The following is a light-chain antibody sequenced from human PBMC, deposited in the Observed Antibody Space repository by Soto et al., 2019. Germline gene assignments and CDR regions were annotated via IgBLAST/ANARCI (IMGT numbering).Light chain of an antibody. V-gene: IGLV2-11*01. CDR1: SSDVGSYNY. J-gene: IGLJ1*01. Sequence: SALTQPRSASGSPGQSVTVSCTGSSSDVGSYNYVSWYQQHPGKAPKVMIYDVSKRPSGVPDRFSGSKSGNTASLTISGLQAEDEADYYCCSYAGTFYVFGTGTKVTVL. CDR2: DVS. CDR3: CSYAGTFYV.